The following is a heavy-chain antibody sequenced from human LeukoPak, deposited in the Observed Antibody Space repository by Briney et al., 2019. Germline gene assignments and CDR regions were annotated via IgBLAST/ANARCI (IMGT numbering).Heavy chain of an antibody. CDR1: GYTFTDYY. V-gene: IGHV1-2*02. Sequence: ASVKVSCKASGYTFTDYYMHWVRQAPGQGLEWMGWINPNSGGTNFAQKFQGRVATTRDTSISTAYLELGSLRSDDTAVSFCARARWQLVPYFDSWGQGTLVTVSS. CDR3: ARARWQLVPYFDS. CDR2: INPNSGGT. J-gene: IGHJ4*02. D-gene: IGHD6-6*01.